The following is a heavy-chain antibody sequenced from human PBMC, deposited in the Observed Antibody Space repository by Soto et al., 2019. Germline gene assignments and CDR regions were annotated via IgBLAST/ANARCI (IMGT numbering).Heavy chain of an antibody. CDR2: ITPGGGIT. D-gene: IGHD6-13*01. J-gene: IGHJ4*02. Sequence: VQLVQSGAEVKKPGASVRVSCKASGYTFTTYDIHWVRQAPGLGLEWMGIITPGGGITSYAQKFKGRITMTRDTSTSTVYMELSSLRSEDTAMYYCAKVLSELVPRYFDTWGQGTLVTVSS. CDR3: AKVLSELVPRYFDT. CDR1: GYTFTTYD. V-gene: IGHV1-46*01.